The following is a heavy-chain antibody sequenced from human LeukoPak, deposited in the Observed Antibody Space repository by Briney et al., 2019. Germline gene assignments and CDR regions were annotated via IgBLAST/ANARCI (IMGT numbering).Heavy chain of an antibody. CDR3: AREESLGITWSLLGY. CDR1: GGSIRNYY. CDR2: IHSTGST. J-gene: IGHJ4*02. V-gene: IGHV4-4*07. Sequence: SETLSLTCTVSGGSIRNYYWSWIRQPAGKGLEWIGRIHSTGSTNYNPSLESRVTMSVDTSKNQFSLKLSSVTAAETAVYYCAREESLGITWSLLGYGGKGPLVTVPS. D-gene: IGHD2-2*01.